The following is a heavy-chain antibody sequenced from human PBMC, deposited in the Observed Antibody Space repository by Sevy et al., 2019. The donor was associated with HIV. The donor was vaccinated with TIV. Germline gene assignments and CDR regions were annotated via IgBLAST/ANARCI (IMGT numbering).Heavy chain of an antibody. J-gene: IGHJ2*01. CDR1: GFTFSSYS. D-gene: IGHD6-13*01. V-gene: IGHV3-48*02. CDR2: ISSSSSTI. CDR3: ASSPGAAGTSFWYFDL. Sequence: GGSLRPSCAASGFTFSSYSMNWVRQAPGKGLEWVSYISSSSSTIYYADSVKGRFTISRDNAKNSLYLQMNSLRDEDTAVYYCASSPGAAGTSFWYFDLWGRGTLVTVSS.